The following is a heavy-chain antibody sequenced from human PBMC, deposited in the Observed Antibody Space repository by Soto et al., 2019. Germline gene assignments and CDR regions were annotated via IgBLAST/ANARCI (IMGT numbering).Heavy chain of an antibody. CDR1: GDSVSSDITS. Sequence: QGPLPQSGPGLVKPSQTLSLTCAISGDSVSSDITSWNWIRQSPSRGLEWLGRTYYRSKWFHDYAASVKSRITINPDTSKNQFSLELTSMTPEDTAVYYCARGNALDVLCQGPVVSFSS. CDR3: ARGNALDV. CDR2: TYYRSKWFH. J-gene: IGHJ3*01. V-gene: IGHV6-1*01. D-gene: IGHD3-10*01.